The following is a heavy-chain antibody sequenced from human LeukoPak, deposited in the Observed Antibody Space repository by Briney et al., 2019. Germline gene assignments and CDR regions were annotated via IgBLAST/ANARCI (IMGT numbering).Heavy chain of an antibody. CDR1: GGSISSYY. CDR2: IYYSGST. V-gene: IGHV4-59*08. D-gene: IGHD6-6*01. J-gene: IGHJ4*02. Sequence: SETLSLTCTVSGGSISSYYWSWIRQPPGKGLEWIGYIYYSGSTNYNPSLKSRVTISVDTSKNQFSLKLSSVTAADTAVYYCARHRGSSSNFDYWGQGTLVTVSS. CDR3: ARHRGSSSNFDY.